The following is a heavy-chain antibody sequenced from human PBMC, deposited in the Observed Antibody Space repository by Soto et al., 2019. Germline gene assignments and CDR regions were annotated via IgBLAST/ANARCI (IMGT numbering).Heavy chain of an antibody. J-gene: IGHJ6*03. V-gene: IGHV4-34*01. CDR1: GGSFSGYY. D-gene: IGHD4-17*01. CDR2: INHSGST. Sequence: SETLSLTCAVYGGSFSGYYWSWIRQPPGKGLEWIGEINHSGSTDYNPSLKSRVTISVDTSKNQFSLKLSSVTAADTAVYYCAYGDYVQYYYYMDVWGKGTTVTVSS. CDR3: AYGDYVQYYYYMDV.